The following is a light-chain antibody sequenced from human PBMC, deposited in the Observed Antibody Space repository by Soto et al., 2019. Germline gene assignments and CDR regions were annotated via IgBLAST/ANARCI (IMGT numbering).Light chain of an antibody. CDR2: WAS. CDR3: QQYYNVPRT. Sequence: DIVMTQSPDSLAVSLGERATINCKSSQSVLSSSNNKNYLAWYQQKPRQPPTLLIYWASTRESGVPDRFSGSWSGTDFTLTCARLEAEDVAFYYCQQYYNVPRTFGQGTKVEIK. CDR1: QSVLSSSNNKNY. V-gene: IGKV4-1*01. J-gene: IGKJ1*01.